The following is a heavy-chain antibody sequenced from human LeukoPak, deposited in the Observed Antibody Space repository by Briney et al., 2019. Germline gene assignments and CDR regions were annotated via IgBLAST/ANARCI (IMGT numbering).Heavy chain of an antibody. D-gene: IGHD6-6*01. CDR2: LGTNGDS. CDR3: TRELRGIASHYHGMDV. J-gene: IGHJ6*02. Sequence: PGGSLRLSCVASGFSFSTYDMYWVHQAAGRGLEWVSALGTNGDSYYLGSVKGRFTISRDDGKNSLYLQMNSLGVEDTAVYYCTRELRGIASHYHGMDVWGQGTTVTVSS. V-gene: IGHV3-13*01. CDR1: GFSFSTYD.